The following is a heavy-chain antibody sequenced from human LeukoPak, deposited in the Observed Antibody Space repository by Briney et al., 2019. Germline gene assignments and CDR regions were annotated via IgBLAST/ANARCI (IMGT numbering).Heavy chain of an antibody. V-gene: IGHV3-30-3*01. CDR2: ISYDGSNK. CDR1: GFTFSSYA. CDR3: ARHMYYDILTGYSPFDY. D-gene: IGHD3-9*01. Sequence: GGSLRLSYAASGFTFSSYAMHWVRQAPGKGLEWVAVISYDGSNKYYADSVKGRFTISRDNSKNTLYLQMNSLRAEDTAVYYCARHMYYDILTGYSPFDYWGQGTLVTVSS. J-gene: IGHJ4*02.